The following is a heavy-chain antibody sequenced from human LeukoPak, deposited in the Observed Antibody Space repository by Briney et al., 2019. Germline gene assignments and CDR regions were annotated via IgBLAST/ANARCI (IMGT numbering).Heavy chain of an antibody. CDR3: ARPGEGYCSGGSCYFFDY. V-gene: IGHV3-15*05. J-gene: IGHJ4*02. Sequence: GGSLRLSCATSGFTFTSAWMSWVRQAPGKGLEWVGRIKSKVNGETTDYGAPVKGRFIISRDDSNNIVYLQMNSLIAEDTAVYYCARPGEGYCSGGSCYFFDYWGQGTLVTVSS. CDR1: GFTFTSAW. CDR2: IKSKVNGETT. D-gene: IGHD2-15*01.